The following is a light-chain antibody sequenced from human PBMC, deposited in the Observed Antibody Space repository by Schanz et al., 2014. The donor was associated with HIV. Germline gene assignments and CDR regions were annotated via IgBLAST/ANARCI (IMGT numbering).Light chain of an antibody. CDR2: DDS. CDR1: SSNIGAGYD. V-gene: IGLV1-40*01. CDR3: AAWDDSLSGPV. J-gene: IGLJ2*01. Sequence: QSVLTQPPSLSGAPGQRVSLSCNGTSSNIGAGYDVHWYQQFPGTAPKLLIFDDSSRPSGVPDRFSGSKSGTSASLAITGLQADDEADYYCAAWDDSLSGPVFGGGTKLTVL.